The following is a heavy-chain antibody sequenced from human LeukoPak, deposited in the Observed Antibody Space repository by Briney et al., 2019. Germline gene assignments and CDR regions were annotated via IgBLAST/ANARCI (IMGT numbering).Heavy chain of an antibody. V-gene: IGHV3-23*01. CDR3: AKAPHFIAVAGTNYYFDY. CDR1: GFTFSSYA. CDR2: ISGSGGST. D-gene: IGHD6-19*01. J-gene: IGHJ4*02. Sequence: GGSLRLSCAVSGFTFSSYAMSWVRQAPGKGLEWVSAISGSGGSTYYADSVKGRFTISRDNSKNTLYLQMNSLRAEDTAVYYCAKAPHFIAVAGTNYYFDYWGQGTLVTVSS.